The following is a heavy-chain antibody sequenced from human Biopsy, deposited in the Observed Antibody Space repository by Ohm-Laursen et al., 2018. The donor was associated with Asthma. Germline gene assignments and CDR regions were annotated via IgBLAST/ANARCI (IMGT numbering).Heavy chain of an antibody. CDR1: GFAFGNYA. V-gene: IGHV3-33*08. CDR3: ARKIAARGGMGV. CDR2: IWYDGRKK. Sequence: SLRLSCSASGFAFGNYAMYWVRQAPGKGLEWVSFIWYDGRKKTYADSVKGRFTISRDNSKNTLYLQMNSLRAEDTAVYYCARKIAARGGMGVWGQGTTVTVSS. D-gene: IGHD6-6*01. J-gene: IGHJ6*02.